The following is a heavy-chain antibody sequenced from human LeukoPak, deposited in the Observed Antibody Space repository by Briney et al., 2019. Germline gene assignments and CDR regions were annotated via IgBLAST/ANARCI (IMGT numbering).Heavy chain of an antibody. CDR2: IKEDGSKK. CDR1: GFTFSSYA. D-gene: IGHD3-22*01. Sequence: GGSLRLSCAASGFTFSSYAMSWVRQAPGKGLEWVANIKEDGSKKNYVDSVKGRFTISRDNAKNSLYLQMTSLSAEDTAMYYCATPLDYRDSSGFHQGGDWGQGTLVTVSS. J-gene: IGHJ4*02. CDR3: ATPLDYRDSSGFHQGGD. V-gene: IGHV3-7*03.